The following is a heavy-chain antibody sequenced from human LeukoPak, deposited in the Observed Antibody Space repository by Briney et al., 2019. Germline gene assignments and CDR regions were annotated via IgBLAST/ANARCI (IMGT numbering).Heavy chain of an antibody. CDR3: ARVYREYYYYYYGMDV. CDR2: IYNSGST. Sequence: PSETLFLTCNVSGGSISSSSYHWGWIRQPPEKGLEWIGNIYNSGSTYYNPSLKSRVTISVDTSKKQFSLKLSSVTAADTAIYYCARVYREYYYYYYGMDVWGQGTTVTVSS. V-gene: IGHV4-39*01. D-gene: IGHD5-12*01. J-gene: IGHJ6*02. CDR1: GGSISSSSYH.